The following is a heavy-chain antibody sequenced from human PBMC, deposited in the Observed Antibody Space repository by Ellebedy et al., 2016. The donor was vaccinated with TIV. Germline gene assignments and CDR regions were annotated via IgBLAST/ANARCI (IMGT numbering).Heavy chain of an antibody. CDR3: ARDGGPGRYCSSTSCSFFDY. CDR2: ISSSGSTI. CDR1: GFTFSDYY. Sequence: GESLKISXAASGFTFSDYYMSWIRQAPGKGLEWVSYISSSGSTIYYADSVKGRFTISRDNAKNSLYLQMNSLRAEDTAVYYCARDGGPGRYCSSTSCSFFDYWGQGTLVTVSS. V-gene: IGHV3-11*01. D-gene: IGHD2-2*01. J-gene: IGHJ4*02.